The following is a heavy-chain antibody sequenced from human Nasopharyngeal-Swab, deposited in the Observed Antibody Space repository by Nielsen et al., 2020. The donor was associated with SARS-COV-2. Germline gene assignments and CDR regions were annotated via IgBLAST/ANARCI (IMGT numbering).Heavy chain of an antibody. CDR2: IRSKGNNYAT. Sequence: GESLKISCAASGFTFSDSAIHWVRPASGEGLEWVARIRSKGNNYATAYSASVKGRFIIFRDDPTNTAYLQMNSLKTEDTAMYYCTRCGGGCYSGRDYWGQGTLVTVSS. D-gene: IGHD2-15*01. J-gene: IGHJ4*02. CDR1: GFTFSDSA. CDR3: TRCGGGCYSGRDY. V-gene: IGHV3-73*01.